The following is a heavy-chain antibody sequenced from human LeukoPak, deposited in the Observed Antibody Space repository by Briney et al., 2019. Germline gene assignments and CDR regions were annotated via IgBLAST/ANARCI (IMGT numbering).Heavy chain of an antibody. J-gene: IGHJ4*02. CDR2: IYSGGST. D-gene: IGHD6-19*01. Sequence: GGSLRLSCEASGFTVSSNYMSWVRQAPGKGLEWVSVIYSGGSTYYADSVKGRFTISRDNSKNTLYLQMNSLRAEDTAVYYRAARSRGGWSGLGYWGQGTLVTVSS. CDR1: GFTVSSNY. V-gene: IGHV3-66*01. CDR3: AARSRGGWSGLGY.